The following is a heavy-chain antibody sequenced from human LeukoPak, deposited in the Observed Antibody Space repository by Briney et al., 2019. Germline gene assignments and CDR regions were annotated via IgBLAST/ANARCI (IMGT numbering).Heavy chain of an antibody. D-gene: IGHD2/OR15-2a*01. CDR2: ISYDGSNK. CDR3: ARSPTFRGWFDP. CDR1: GFTFSSYG. J-gene: IGHJ5*02. Sequence: GGSLRLSCAASGFTFSSYGMHWVRQAPGKGLEWVAVISYDGSNKYYADSVKGRFTISRDNSKNTLYLQMNSLRAEDTAVYYRARSPTFRGWFDPWGQGTLVTVSS. V-gene: IGHV3-30*03.